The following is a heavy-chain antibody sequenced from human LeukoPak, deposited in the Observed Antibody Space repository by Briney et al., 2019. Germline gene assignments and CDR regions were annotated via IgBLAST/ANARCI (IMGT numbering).Heavy chain of an antibody. J-gene: IGHJ4*02. CDR1: GFTFSSYG. CDR2: IWYDGSNK. D-gene: IGHD3-10*01. V-gene: IGHV3-33*01. Sequence: GGSLRLSCAASGFTFSSYGMHWVRQAPGKGPEWVAVIWYDGSNKYYADSVKGRFTISRDNSKNTLYLQMNSLRAEDTAVYYCARDSSYYFDYWGQGTLVTVSS. CDR3: ARDSSYYFDY.